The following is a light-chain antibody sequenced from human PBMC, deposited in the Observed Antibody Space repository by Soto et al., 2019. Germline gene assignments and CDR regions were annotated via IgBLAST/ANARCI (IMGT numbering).Light chain of an antibody. J-gene: IGKJ1*01. CDR2: GAS. CDR3: QQYNNWLRT. CDR1: QSVSSN. V-gene: IGKV3-15*01. Sequence: EVVMTQSPATLSVSPRERATLSCRASQSVSSNLAWYQQKPGQAPRLLIYGASTRATGIPARFSGSGSGTEFTLTISSLQSEDFAVYYCQQYNNWLRTFGQGT.